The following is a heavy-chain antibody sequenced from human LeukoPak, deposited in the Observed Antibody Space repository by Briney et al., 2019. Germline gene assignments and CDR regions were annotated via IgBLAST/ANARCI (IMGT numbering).Heavy chain of an antibody. V-gene: IGHV1-69*13. J-gene: IGHJ3*02. CDR1: GGTFSSYA. CDR2: IIPIFGTA. CDR3: ARGWELLSSGAFDI. Sequence: SVKVSCKASGGTFSSYAISWVRQAPGQGLEWMGGIIPIFGTANYAQKFQGRVTITADESTSTAYMELSSLRSEDTAVYYCARGWELLSSGAFDIWGQGTMVTVSS. D-gene: IGHD1-26*01.